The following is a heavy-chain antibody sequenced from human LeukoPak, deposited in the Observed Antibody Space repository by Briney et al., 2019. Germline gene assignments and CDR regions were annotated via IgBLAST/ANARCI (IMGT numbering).Heavy chain of an antibody. CDR3: ATGSYGVTLDV. D-gene: IGHD4-17*01. CDR1: GYTFTGYY. CDR2: INPNSGGT. V-gene: IGHV1-2*02. Sequence: ASVKVSCKASGYTFTGYYMHWVRQAPGQGLEWMGWINPNSGGTNYAQKFQSRVTMTRDTSNSTSYMELSRLRFDDTAVYYCATGSYGVTLDVWGKGTTVTVSS. J-gene: IGHJ6*04.